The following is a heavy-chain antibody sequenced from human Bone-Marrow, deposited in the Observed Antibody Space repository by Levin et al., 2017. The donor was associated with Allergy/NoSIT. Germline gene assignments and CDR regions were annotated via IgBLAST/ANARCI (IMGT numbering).Heavy chain of an antibody. V-gene: IGHV3-53*01. D-gene: IGHD1-1*01. CDR3: AITTGTTGYYGMDV. J-gene: IGHJ6*02. CDR1: GYTSSINS. CDR2: LYVNDNT. Sequence: QSGGSLRLSCAASGYTSSINSMSWVRQAPGKGLEWISILYVNDNTYYTDSVKGRFTISRDRSRNTLFLEMNSLRAEDSAAYYCAITTGTTGYYGMDVWGQGTTVIVSS.